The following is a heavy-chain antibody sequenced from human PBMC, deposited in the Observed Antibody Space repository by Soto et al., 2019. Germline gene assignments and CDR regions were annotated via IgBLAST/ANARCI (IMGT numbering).Heavy chain of an antibody. CDR3: ARDQGYWNYEDGYYYYYAMDV. J-gene: IGHJ6*02. Sequence: PSQTLSLTCAISGDSVSSNSAAWNWIRQSPSRGLEWLGRTYYRSKWYNDYAVSVKSRITINPDTSKNQFSLQLNSVTPEDTAVYYCARDQGYWNYEDGYYYYYAMDVWGQGTTVTVS. D-gene: IGHD1-7*01. CDR2: TYYRSKWYN. V-gene: IGHV6-1*01. CDR1: GDSVSSNSAA.